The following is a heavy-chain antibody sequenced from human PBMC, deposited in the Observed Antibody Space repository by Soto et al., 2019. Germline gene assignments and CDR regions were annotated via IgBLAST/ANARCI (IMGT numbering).Heavy chain of an antibody. V-gene: IGHV4-59*01. CDR3: ARDRVYSSGSYYYYYGMDV. CDR2: IYYSGST. J-gene: IGHJ6*02. CDR1: VGSISTYY. D-gene: IGHD3-22*01. Sequence: SETLSLTGTVSVGSISTYYWSWIRQPPGKGLEWIGYIYYSGSTSYNPSLKSRVTISVDTSKNQFSLKLRSVTAADTAVYYCARDRVYSSGSYYYYYGMDVWGQGTTVTVSS.